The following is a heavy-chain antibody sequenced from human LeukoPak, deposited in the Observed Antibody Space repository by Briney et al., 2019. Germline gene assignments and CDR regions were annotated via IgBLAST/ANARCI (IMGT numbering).Heavy chain of an antibody. D-gene: IGHD3-10*01. CDR3: ARDRGYKSFDY. CDR2: IKPDGSEG. J-gene: IGHJ4*02. V-gene: IGHV3-7*04. Sequence: GGSLRLSCAGSGFTFSSYAMSWVRQAPGKGLEWVANIKPDGSEGSYVDSVKGRFTISRDNAKNSLFLQMISLRAEDTAVYYCARDRGYKSFDYWGQGALVTVSS. CDR1: GFTFSSYA.